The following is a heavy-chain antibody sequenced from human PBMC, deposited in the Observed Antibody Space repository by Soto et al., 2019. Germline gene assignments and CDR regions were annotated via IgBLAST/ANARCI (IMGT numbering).Heavy chain of an antibody. CDR1: GGSLSGYY. Sequence: ASETLSLTCAVYGGSLSGYYWSWIRQPPGKGLEWIGEINHSGSTNYNPSLKSRVTISADTSKNQFFLKLSSVSDADTAVYYCTRGPSGDKVDYWGQGTLVTVSS. J-gene: IGHJ4*02. CDR3: TRGPSGDKVDY. V-gene: IGHV4-34*01. CDR2: INHSGST. D-gene: IGHD7-27*01.